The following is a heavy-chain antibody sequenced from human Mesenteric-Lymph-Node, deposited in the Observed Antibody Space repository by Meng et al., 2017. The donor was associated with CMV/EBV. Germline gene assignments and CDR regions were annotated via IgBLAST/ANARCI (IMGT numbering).Heavy chain of an antibody. Sequence: GESLKISCAASGFTFSSHNMNWVRQAPGKGPEWVSYISSGSSSTYYADPVRGRFTISRDNAKNSLYLQMSSLRAEDSAMYYCARDQAGADYYYYGMDVWGQGITVTVSS. CDR3: ARDQAGADYYYYGMDV. J-gene: IGHJ6*02. V-gene: IGHV3-48*04. D-gene: IGHD1-26*01. CDR2: ISSGSSST. CDR1: GFTFSSHN.